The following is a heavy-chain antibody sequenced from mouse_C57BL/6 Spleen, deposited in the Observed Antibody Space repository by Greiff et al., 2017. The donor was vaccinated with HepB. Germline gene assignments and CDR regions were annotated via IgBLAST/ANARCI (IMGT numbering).Heavy chain of an antibody. J-gene: IGHJ4*01. D-gene: IGHD2-3*01. CDR3: ARGVGYWGYAMDY. Sequence: QVQLQQPGAELVKPGASVKMSCKASGYTFTSYWITWVKQRPGQGLEWIGDIYPGSGSTNYNEKFKSKATLTVDTSSSTAYMQLRSLTSEDSAVYYCARGVGYWGYAMDYWGQGTSVTVSS. CDR2: IYPGSGST. CDR1: GYTFTSYW. V-gene: IGHV1-55*01.